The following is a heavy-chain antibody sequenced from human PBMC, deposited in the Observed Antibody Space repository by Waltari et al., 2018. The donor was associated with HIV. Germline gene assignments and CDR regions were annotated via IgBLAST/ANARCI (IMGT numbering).Heavy chain of an antibody. Sequence: EEQLVESGGGLVHPGGSLKLSCAASGFTLGDYAMNWVRQAPGKGLEWIAYISSTSFNIKYADSVRGRFTISRDNTQNSLSLQMNNLIDEDTAKYFCARDTLNFFFGLDVWGHGTTVAVSS. J-gene: IGHJ6*02. CDR2: ISSTSFNI. CDR1: GFTLGDYA. CDR3: ARDTLNFFFGLDV. V-gene: IGHV3-48*02.